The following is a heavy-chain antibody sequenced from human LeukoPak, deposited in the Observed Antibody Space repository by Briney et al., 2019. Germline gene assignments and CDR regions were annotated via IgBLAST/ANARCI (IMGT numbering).Heavy chain of an antibody. Sequence: PSETLSLTCTVSGYSISSGYYWGWIRQPPGKGLEWIGSIYHTGSIYHNPSLKSRVTISVDTSKSQFSLKLSSVTAADTAIYYCARGGYYGSGNDFRFDPWGQGTLVTVSS. D-gene: IGHD3-10*01. CDR2: IYHTGSI. J-gene: IGHJ5*02. CDR1: GYSISSGYY. V-gene: IGHV4-38-2*02. CDR3: ARGGYYGSGNDFRFDP.